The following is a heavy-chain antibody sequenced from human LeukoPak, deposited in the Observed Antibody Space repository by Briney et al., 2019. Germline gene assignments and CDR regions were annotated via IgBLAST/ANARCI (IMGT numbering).Heavy chain of an antibody. V-gene: IGHV4-59*08. CDR2: IYYSGST. CDR3: ARLATRITMVRGVTRNWFDP. CDR1: GGSISSYY. D-gene: IGHD3-10*01. J-gene: IGHJ5*02. Sequence: PSETLSLTCTVSGGSISSYYWSWIRQPPRKRLEWIGYIYYSGSTNYNPSLKSRVTISVDTSNNQFSLKLSSVTAADTAVYYCARLATRITMVRGVTRNWFDPWGQGTLVTVSS.